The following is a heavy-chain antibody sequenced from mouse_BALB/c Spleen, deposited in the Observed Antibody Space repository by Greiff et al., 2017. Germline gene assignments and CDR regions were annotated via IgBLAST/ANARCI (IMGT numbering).Heavy chain of an antibody. CDR1: GYTFTSYY. V-gene: IGHV1S81*02. CDR3: TRAGLYYCDY. Sequence: QVQLQQSGAELVKPGASVKLSCKASGYTFTSYYMYWVKQRPGQGLEWIGEINPSNGGTNFNEKFKSKATLTVDKSSSTAYMQLSSLTSEDSAVYYCTRAGLYYCDYGGQGTTLTVSS. J-gene: IGHJ2*01. CDR2: INPSNGGT. D-gene: IGHD1-3*01.